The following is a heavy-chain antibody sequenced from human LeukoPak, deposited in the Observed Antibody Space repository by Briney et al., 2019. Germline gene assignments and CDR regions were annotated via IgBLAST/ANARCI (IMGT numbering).Heavy chain of an antibody. CDR3: ARLKGYSSGWYPSHYFDY. CDR2: VYYTGRT. D-gene: IGHD6-19*01. V-gene: IGHV4-59*08. J-gene: IGHJ4*02. CDR1: GASINSSY. Sequence: SETLSLTCTVSGASINSSYWSCIRQSPGKGLEWIGYVYYTGRTFYNPSLKSRVAMSLDTSKNQFSLKLSSVTAADTAVYYCARLKGYSSGWYPSHYFDYWGQGALVTVSS.